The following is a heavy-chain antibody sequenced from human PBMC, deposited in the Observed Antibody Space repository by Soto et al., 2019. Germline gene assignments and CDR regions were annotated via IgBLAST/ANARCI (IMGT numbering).Heavy chain of an antibody. D-gene: IGHD6-13*01. Sequence: SETLSLTCSVSGASIRSFNWNWVRQPAGKGPEWVGRLNIAGTINYNPSLKSRITLSLATSKNQISLHLRSVTAADTAIYYCARDRGEYTSSWFWYFSHWGHGTLVTVSS. CDR2: LNIAGTI. J-gene: IGHJ2*01. CDR1: GASIRSFN. V-gene: IGHV4-4*07. CDR3: ARDRGEYTSSWFWYFSH.